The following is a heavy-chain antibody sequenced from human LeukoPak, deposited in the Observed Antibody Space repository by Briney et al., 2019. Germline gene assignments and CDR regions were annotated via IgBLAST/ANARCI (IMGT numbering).Heavy chain of an antibody. V-gene: IGHV1-18*01. J-gene: IGHJ4*02. CDR1: VYAFTSYG. D-gene: IGHD6-19*01. Sequence: ASVNVSCKASVYAFTSYGISWVRQGPGEGHGWMGWISAYKGNKNSEQKPQGRITMTTGTSPSTAYTELRSLRSDDTAVYYWARSRGWLTQPPYYFDYWGQGTLVTVSS. CDR2: ISAYKGNK. CDR3: ARSRGWLTQPPYYFDY.